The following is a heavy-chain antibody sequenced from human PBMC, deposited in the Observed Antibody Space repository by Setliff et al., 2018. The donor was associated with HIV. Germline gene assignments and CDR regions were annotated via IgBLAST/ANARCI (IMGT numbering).Heavy chain of an antibody. V-gene: IGHV3-30*03. CDR1: GFTFRSYG. D-gene: IGHD6-19*01. J-gene: IGHJ4*02. CDR3: VRDRYSSGWSPLDY. Sequence: GGSLRLSCAAPGFTFRSYGMHWVRQAPGKGLEWVAVISSDGSNKYYADSVKGRFTISRDNSKNTLYLQMNSLRAEDTAVYYCVRDRYSSGWSPLDYWGQGTLVTVSS. CDR2: ISSDGSNK.